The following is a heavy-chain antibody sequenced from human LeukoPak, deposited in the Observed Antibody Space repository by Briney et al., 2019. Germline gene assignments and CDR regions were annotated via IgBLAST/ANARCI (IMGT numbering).Heavy chain of an antibody. CDR2: IYHSGST. CDR1: GYSISSGYY. CDR3: ASLLGVLLWFPAESY. V-gene: IGHV4-38-2*02. J-gene: IGHJ4*02. Sequence: SETLSLTCTVSGYSISSGYYWGWIRQPPGKGLEWIGSIYHSGSTYYNPSLKSRVTISVDTSKNQFSLKLSSVTAADTAVYYCASLLGVLLWFPAESYWGQGTLVTVSS. D-gene: IGHD3-10*01.